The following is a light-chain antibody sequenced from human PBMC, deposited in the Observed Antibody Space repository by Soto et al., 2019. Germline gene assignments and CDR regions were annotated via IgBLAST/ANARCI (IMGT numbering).Light chain of an antibody. CDR2: EDI. V-gene: IGLV2-23*01. J-gene: IGLJ2*01. CDR1: SSDVGSSSL. Sequence: QSALTQPASVSGSPGQSITISCTGTSSDVGSSSLVSWYQQHPGKAPKLMIYEDIERPSGVSNRFSGSNSGNTASLTISGLQPEEEADYYCCSSARNSVVFGGGTQLTVL. CDR3: CSSARNSVV.